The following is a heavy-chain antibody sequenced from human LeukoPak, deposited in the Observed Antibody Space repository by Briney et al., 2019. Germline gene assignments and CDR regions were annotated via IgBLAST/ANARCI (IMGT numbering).Heavy chain of an antibody. CDR3: AKVPDYYGSGAPDY. CDR1: GFTFSSYG. J-gene: IGHJ4*02. V-gene: IGHV3-33*06. D-gene: IGHD3-10*01. Sequence: GGSLRLSCAASGFTFSSYGMHWVRQAPGKGLEWVAVIWYDGSNKYYADSVKGRFTISRDNSKNTLYLQMNSLRVEDTAVYYCAKVPDYYGSGAPDYWGQGTLVTVSS. CDR2: IWYDGSNK.